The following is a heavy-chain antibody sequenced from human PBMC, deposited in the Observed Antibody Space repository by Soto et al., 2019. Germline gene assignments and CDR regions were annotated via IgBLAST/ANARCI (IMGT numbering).Heavy chain of an antibody. D-gene: IGHD2-2*02. Sequence: SETLSLTCAVYGRSFSGYYWSWIRQPPGKGLEWIGEINHSGSTNYNPSLKSRVTISVDTSKNQFSLKLSSVTAADTAVYYCAIQGPAAIDYWGQGTLVTVSS. J-gene: IGHJ4*02. CDR2: INHSGST. CDR1: GRSFSGYY. CDR3: AIQGPAAIDY. V-gene: IGHV4-34*01.